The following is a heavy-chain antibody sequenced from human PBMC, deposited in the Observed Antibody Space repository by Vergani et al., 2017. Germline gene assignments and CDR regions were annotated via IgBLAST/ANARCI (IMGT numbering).Heavy chain of an antibody. J-gene: IGHJ4*02. CDR2: IYWNDDK. V-gene: IGHV2-5*01. CDR3: SHRGYYYDSSGFFDY. CDR1: GFSLSTSGVG. Sequence: QITLKESGPTLVKPTQTLTLTCPFSGFSLSTSGVGVGWIRQPPGKALEWLALIYWNDDKRYSPSLKSRLTITKDTSKNQVVLTMTNMDPVDTATYYCSHRGYYYDSSGFFDYWGQGTLVTVSS. D-gene: IGHD3-22*01.